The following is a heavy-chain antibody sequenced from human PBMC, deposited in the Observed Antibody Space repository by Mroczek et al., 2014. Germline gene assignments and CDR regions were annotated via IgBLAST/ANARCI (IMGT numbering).Heavy chain of an antibody. J-gene: IGHJ6*02. D-gene: IGHD6-6*01. V-gene: IGHV3-23*04. CDR1: GFTFSSYA. Sequence: VQLVESGGGLVQPGGSLRLSCAASGFTFSSYAMSWVRQAPGKGLEWVSAISGSGGSTYYADSVKGRFTISRDNSKNTLYLQMNSLRAEDTAVYYCAKAPRAARRTGYGMDVWGQGTTVTVSS. CDR2: ISGSGGST. CDR3: AKAPRAARRTGYGMDV.